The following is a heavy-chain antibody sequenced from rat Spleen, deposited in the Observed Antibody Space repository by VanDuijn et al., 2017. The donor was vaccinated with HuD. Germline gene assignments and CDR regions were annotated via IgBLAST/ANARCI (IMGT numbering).Heavy chain of an antibody. J-gene: IGHJ3*01. CDR3: ATAGSRVSRFAY. Sequence: EVQLVESGGGLVQPGRSLKLSCAASGFTFSDYYMAWVRQAPTNGLEWVASISPSGSTTHYRDSVRGRFTIFRDVAKSTLYLQMDSLRSEDTATYYCATAGSRVSRFAYWGQGTLVTVSS. D-gene: IGHD1-4*01. V-gene: IGHV5-25*01. CDR1: GFTFSDYY. CDR2: ISPSGSTT.